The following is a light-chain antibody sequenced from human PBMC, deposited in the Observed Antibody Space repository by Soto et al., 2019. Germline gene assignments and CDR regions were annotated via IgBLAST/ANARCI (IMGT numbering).Light chain of an antibody. Sequence: QAVLTQPPSVSEAPGQRVTISCTGSSSNIGAGYEAHWHQQVPGTAPKLLIYENNNRPSGVPDRFSGSKSGTSASLAITGLQAEDEAESYCQSYDSSLSGYVFGTGTKLTVL. J-gene: IGLJ1*01. CDR3: QSYDSSLSGYV. V-gene: IGLV1-40*01. CDR2: ENN. CDR1: SSNIGAGYE.